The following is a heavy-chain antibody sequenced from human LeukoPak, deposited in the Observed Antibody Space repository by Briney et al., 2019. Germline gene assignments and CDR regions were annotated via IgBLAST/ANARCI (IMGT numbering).Heavy chain of an antibody. V-gene: IGHV3-30-3*01. CDR2: ISYDGSNK. D-gene: IGHD3-10*01. CDR3: ARVHLWFGELLPSS. CDR1: GFTFSSYA. J-gene: IGHJ5*02. Sequence: GGSLRLSCAASGFTFSSYAMHWVRQAPGKGLEWGAVISYDGSNKYYADSVKGRFTISRDNVKNSLYLQMNSLRDEDTAVYFCARVHLWFGELLPSSWGQGTLVTVSS.